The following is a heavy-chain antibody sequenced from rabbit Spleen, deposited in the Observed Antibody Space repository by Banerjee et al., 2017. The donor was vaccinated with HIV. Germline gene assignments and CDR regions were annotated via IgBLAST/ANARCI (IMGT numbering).Heavy chain of an antibody. CDR3: ARDGAGGSYFAL. Sequence: QEQLEESGGDLVKPEGSLTLTSTASGFSFGSSYFMCWVRQAPGKGLEWIGYIDPVFGITYYANWVNGRFSISRENAQNTVFLQMTSLTAADTATYFCARDGAGGSYFALWGQGTLVTVS. CDR2: IDPVFGIT. V-gene: IGHV1S45*01. CDR1: GFSFGSSYF. D-gene: IGHD8-1*01. J-gene: IGHJ3*01.